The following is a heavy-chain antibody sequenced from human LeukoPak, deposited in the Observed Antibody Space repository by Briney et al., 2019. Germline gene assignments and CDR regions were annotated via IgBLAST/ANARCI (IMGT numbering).Heavy chain of an antibody. CDR3: AGHGRENTGYDFDY. CDR1: GGSISSYY. D-gene: IGHD5-12*01. V-gene: IGHV4-59*08. J-gene: IGHJ4*02. CDR2: IHYSGST. Sequence: SETLSLTCTVSGGSISSYYWSWIRQPPGKGLEWIGYIHYSGSTNYNPSLKSRVTISLDTSKNQFSLKLTSVTAADTAVYYCAGHGRENTGYDFDYWGQGTLVTVSS.